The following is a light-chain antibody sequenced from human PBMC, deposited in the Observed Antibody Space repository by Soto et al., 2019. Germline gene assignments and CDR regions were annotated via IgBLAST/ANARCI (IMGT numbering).Light chain of an antibody. CDR3: QQHSHWPPWT. Sequence: EVVLTQSPATLSLSPGERATLSCRASENVRTFVDWYQQKPGQAPRLLIHGASNRATGIPDRFSGSGSGTDFTLTISNLEPEDLAVYYCQQHSHWPPWTFGQGTRVEIQ. CDR2: GAS. V-gene: IGKV3-11*01. J-gene: IGKJ1*01. CDR1: ENVRTF.